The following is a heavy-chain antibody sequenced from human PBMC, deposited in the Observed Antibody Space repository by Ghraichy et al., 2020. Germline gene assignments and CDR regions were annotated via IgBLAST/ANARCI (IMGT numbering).Heavy chain of an antibody. J-gene: IGHJ6*02. CDR1: GFPFRGYW. CDR2: IKQDGTEE. Sequence: GGSLRLSCAASGFPFRGYWMTWVRQAPGKGLEWVASIKQDGTEEKYLDSVKGRFTISRDNPKNSLYLQMNSLRDEDTAVYYCAKNIVVAGKILYYYYGMDVRGQGTTVTVSS. V-gene: IGHV3-7*01. CDR3: AKNIVVAGKILYYYYGMDV. D-gene: IGHD6-19*01.